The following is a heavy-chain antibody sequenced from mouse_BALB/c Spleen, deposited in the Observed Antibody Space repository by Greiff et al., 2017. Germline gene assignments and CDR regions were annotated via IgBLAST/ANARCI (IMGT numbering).Heavy chain of an antibody. CDR1: GFTFTDYY. V-gene: IGHV7-3*02. D-gene: IGHD2-3*01. CDR2: IRNKANGYTT. CDR3: ARENGYYVFDY. Sequence: EVKLMESGGGLVQPGGSLRLSCATSGFTFTDYYMSWVRQPPGKALEWLGFIRNKANGYTTEYSASVKGRFTISRDNSQSILYLQMNTLRAEDSATYYCARENGYYVFDYWGQGTTLTVSS. J-gene: IGHJ2*01.